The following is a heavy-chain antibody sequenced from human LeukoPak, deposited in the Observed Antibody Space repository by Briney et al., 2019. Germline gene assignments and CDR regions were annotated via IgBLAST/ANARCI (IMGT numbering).Heavy chain of an antibody. J-gene: IGHJ5*02. CDR3: ARGFWSGYFGHHTWFDP. CDR1: GYTFTSYY. CDR2: LDPSGDDS. V-gene: IGHV1-46*01. Sequence: ASVKVSCKASGYTFTSYYIHWVRQAPGQGLEWMGLLDPSGDDSIYEQKFQDRVSMTKDTSTTTVYMELSSLTFEDTAIYFCARGFWSGYFGHHTWFDPWGQGTLVTVSS. D-gene: IGHD3-3*01.